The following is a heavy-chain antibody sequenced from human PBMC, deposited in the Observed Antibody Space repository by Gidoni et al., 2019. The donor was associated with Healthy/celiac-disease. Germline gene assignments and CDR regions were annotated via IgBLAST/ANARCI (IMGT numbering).Heavy chain of an antibody. CDR2: INHSGST. D-gene: IGHD3-9*01. Sequence: QVQLQQWGAGLLKPSETLSLTCAVYGGSFSGYYWRWIRQPPRKGLEWIGEINHSGSTNYHPSLKRRVTISVDTSKNQFSLKLSSVTAADTAVYYCARVGRYDILTGYYTRYYYYGMDVWGQGTTVTVSS. J-gene: IGHJ6*02. CDR1: GGSFSGYY. V-gene: IGHV4-34*01. CDR3: ARVGRYDILTGYYTRYYYYGMDV.